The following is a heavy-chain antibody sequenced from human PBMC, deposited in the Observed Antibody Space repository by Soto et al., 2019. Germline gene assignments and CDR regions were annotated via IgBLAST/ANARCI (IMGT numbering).Heavy chain of an antibody. V-gene: IGHV4-30-4*01. Sequence: QVQLQESGPGLVKPSQTLSLTCTVSGGSISSGDYYWSWIRQPPGKGREWIWYIYYSGSTYYIPSLKIRVTRPVNTSQNQWPIKLSSVTAEDTAVYYCARARACTSVAHVCYGMDVWGQGTTVTVSS. J-gene: IGHJ6*02. CDR2: IYYSGST. CDR3: ARARACTSVAHVCYGMDV. CDR1: GGSISSGDYY. D-gene: IGHD2-2*01.